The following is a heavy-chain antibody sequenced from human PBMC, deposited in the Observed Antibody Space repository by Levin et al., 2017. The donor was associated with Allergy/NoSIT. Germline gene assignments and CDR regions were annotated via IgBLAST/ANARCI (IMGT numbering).Heavy chain of an antibody. Sequence: GESLKISCKASGYTFTSYDINWVRQATGQGLEWMGWMNPNSGNTGYAQKFQGRVTMTRNTSISTAYMELSSLRSEDTAVYYCARPAWGPSYYFDYWGQGTLVTVSS. CDR2: MNPNSGNT. D-gene: IGHD3-16*01. CDR3: ARPAWGPSYYFDY. V-gene: IGHV1-8*01. CDR1: GYTFTSYD. J-gene: IGHJ4*02.